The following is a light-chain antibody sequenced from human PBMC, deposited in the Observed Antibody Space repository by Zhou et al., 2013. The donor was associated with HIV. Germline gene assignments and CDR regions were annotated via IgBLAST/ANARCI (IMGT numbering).Light chain of an antibody. CDR3: QQTYTPPLT. J-gene: IGKJ4*01. Sequence: DIQMTQSPSTLSASVGDRVTITCRASQSISSWLAWYQQKPGKVPKLLIHQASSLESGVPSRFSGGGSATVFNLTILNFQPEDVATYYCQQTYTPPLTFGGGLRWRS. V-gene: IGKV1-5*03. CDR2: QAS. CDR1: QSISSW.